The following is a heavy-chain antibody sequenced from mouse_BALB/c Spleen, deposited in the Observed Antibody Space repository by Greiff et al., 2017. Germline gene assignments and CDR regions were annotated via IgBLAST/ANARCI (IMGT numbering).Heavy chain of an antibody. Sequence: VESGGGLVQPGGSRKLSCAASGFTFSSFGMHWVRQAPEKGLEWVAYISSGSSTIYYADTVKGRFTISRDNPKNTLFLQMTSLRSEDTAMYYCARSDLLYYYGSEDYAMDYWGQGTSVTVSS. V-gene: IGHV5-17*02. CDR2: ISSGSSTI. CDR1: GFTFSSFG. D-gene: IGHD1-1*01. CDR3: ARSDLLYYYGSEDYAMDY. J-gene: IGHJ4*01.